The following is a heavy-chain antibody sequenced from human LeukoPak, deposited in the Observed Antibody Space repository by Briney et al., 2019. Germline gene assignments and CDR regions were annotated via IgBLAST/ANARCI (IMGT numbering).Heavy chain of an antibody. V-gene: IGHV3-7*01. CDR3: ARFIASPGPDAFDI. J-gene: IGHJ3*02. CDR2: IKQDGSET. D-gene: IGHD6-13*01. CDR1: GFTSGSYW. Sequence: GGSLRLSCAASGFTSGSYWMSWVRQAPGKGLEWVANIKQDGSETYYLDSVKGRFTISRDNAQNSLYLQMNSLRVDETAVYFCARFIASPGPDAFDIWGQGTLVTVSS.